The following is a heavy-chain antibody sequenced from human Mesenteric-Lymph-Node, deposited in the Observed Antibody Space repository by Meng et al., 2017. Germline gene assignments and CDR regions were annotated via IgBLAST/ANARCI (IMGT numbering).Heavy chain of an antibody. J-gene: IGHJ5*02. V-gene: IGHV3-21*01. D-gene: IGHD1-26*01. Sequence: GGSLRLSCAASGFTFSSYSMNWVRQAPGKGLEWVSSISSSSSYIYYADSVKGRFTISRDNAKNSLYLQMNSLRAEDTAVYYCARDPPQWENWFDPWGQGTLVTVSS. CDR2: ISSSSSYI. CDR1: GFTFSSYS. CDR3: ARDPPQWENWFDP.